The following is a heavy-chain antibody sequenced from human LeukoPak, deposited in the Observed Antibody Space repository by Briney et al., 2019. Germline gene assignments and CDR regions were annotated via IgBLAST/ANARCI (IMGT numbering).Heavy chain of an antibody. J-gene: IGHJ3*02. Sequence: GESLKISCKGSGYSFTSYWXXWVRQMPXXXXXWMGIIYPGDSDTRYSPSFQGQVTISADKSISTAYLQWSSLKASDTAMYYCARSVELQAFDIWGQGTMVTVSS. CDR1: GYSFTSYW. D-gene: IGHD1-26*01. CDR3: ARSVELQAFDI. CDR2: IYPGDSDT. V-gene: IGHV5-51*01.